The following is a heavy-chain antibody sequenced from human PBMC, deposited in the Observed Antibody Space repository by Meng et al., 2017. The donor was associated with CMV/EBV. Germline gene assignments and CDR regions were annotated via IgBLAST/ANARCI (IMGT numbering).Heavy chain of an antibody. CDR2: ISSSSSYI. J-gene: IGHJ4*02. CDR3: ARASTELELLSGFDY. CDR1: GFTFSSYS. D-gene: IGHD1-7*01. Sequence: GGSLRLSCAASGFTFSSYSMNWVRQAPAKGLEWVSSISSSSSYIYYADSVKGRFTISRDNAKNSLYLQMNSLRAEDTAVYYCARASTELELLSGFDYWGQGTLVTVSS. V-gene: IGHV3-21*01.